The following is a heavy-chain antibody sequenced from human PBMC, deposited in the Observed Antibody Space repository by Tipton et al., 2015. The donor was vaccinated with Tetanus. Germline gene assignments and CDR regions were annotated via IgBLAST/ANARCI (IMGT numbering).Heavy chain of an antibody. J-gene: IGHJ4*02. CDR1: GYIFNNYW. V-gene: IGHV5-51*01. CDR3: ARAHSTDGGCNFDF. Sequence: VQLVQSGGEVKKPGESLKISCKGSGYIFNNYWIGWVRQKPGKGLEWMGIIYPGDSDTRYSPSFQGQVTISVDKSINTAYLQWSSLKASDTSMFYCARAHSTDGGCNFDFWGQGALVTVAS. D-gene: IGHD2-8*02. CDR2: IYPGDSDT.